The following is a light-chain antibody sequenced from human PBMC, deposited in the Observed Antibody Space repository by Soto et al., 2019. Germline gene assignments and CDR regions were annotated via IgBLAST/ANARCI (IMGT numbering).Light chain of an antibody. CDR1: QAVSNNY. CDR2: SAS. Sequence: EIVLTQSPGTLSLSPGERATLSCRASQAVSNNYLAWYQQKPGQAPRLLIYSASSRATGIPDRFSGSGSGTDFTLTISRLEHEDLAVYYCQQCAISPLTFGGGTKVEIK. J-gene: IGKJ4*01. V-gene: IGKV3-20*01. CDR3: QQCAISPLT.